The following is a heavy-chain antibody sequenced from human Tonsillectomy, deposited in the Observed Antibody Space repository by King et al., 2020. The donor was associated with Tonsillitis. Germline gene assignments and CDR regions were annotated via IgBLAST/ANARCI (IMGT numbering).Heavy chain of an antibody. D-gene: IGHD1-26*01. Sequence: QLQESGPGLVKPSETLSLICTVSGVSIRSSDYYWGWIRQSPGKGLEWIGSVYYSGTTYYNPSLKSRVTMSVDTSKSQFSLKLSSVTAADTAVYYCAGFIVTLGDDVFEMWGQGTVVTVSS. CDR3: AGFIVTLGDDVFEM. CDR2: VYYSGTT. J-gene: IGHJ3*02. CDR1: GVSIRSSDYY. V-gene: IGHV4-39*07.